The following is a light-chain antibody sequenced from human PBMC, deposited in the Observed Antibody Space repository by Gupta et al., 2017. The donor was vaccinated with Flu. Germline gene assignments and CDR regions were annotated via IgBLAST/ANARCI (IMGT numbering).Light chain of an antibody. CDR2: GNS. CDR1: SSNIGAVYD. CDR3: QSYDSSLSGVV. Sequence: QSVLTQPASVCRAAGQRVHISCPGSSSNIGAVYDVHWYQQLPGTGPKHLIYGNSNRPSGVPDRFSGSKSGTSASLAITGLQAEDEADSFCQSYDSSLSGVVFGGGTKLTVL. J-gene: IGLJ2*01. V-gene: IGLV1-40*01.